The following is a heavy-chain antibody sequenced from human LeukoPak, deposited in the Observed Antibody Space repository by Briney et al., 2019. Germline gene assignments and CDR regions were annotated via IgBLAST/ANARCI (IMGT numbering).Heavy chain of an antibody. CDR2: ISGYNGNT. V-gene: IGHV1-18*01. J-gene: IGHJ4*02. CDR3: ARGTAIAAAATQPFADY. Sequence: GASVKVSCKASGYTFTSYGISWVRQAPGQGLEWMGWISGYNGNTNYAQKLQGRVTMTTDTSTSTAYMELRSLRSDDTAVYYCARGTAIAAAATQPFADYWGQGTLVTVSS. D-gene: IGHD6-13*01. CDR1: GYTFTSYG.